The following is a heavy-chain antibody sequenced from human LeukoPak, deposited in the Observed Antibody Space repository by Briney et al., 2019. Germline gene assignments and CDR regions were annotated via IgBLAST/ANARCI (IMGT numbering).Heavy chain of an antibody. CDR3: ARGRGGYSYGANLDY. CDR1: GGSISSSSYY. CDR2: INHSGST. V-gene: IGHV4-39*07. J-gene: IGHJ4*02. Sequence: PSETLSLTCTVSGGSISSSSYYWAWIRQPPGKGLEWIGEINHSGSTNYNPSLKSRVTISVDTSKNQFSLKLSSVTAADTAAYYCARGRGGYSYGANLDYWGQGTLVTVSS. D-gene: IGHD5-18*01.